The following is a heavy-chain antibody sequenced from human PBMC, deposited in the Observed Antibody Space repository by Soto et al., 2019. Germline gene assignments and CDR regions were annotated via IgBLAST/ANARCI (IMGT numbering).Heavy chain of an antibody. J-gene: IGHJ6*02. Sequence: GGSLRLSCAASGFTVSSNYMSWVRQAPGKGLEWVSVIYSGGSTYYADSVKGRFTISRHNSKNTLYLQMNSLRAEDTAVYYCARLYSGSYYYYYYGMDVWGQGTTVTVSS. V-gene: IGHV3-53*04. CDR1: GFTVSSNY. CDR2: IYSGGST. CDR3: ARLYSGSYYYYYYGMDV. D-gene: IGHD1-26*01.